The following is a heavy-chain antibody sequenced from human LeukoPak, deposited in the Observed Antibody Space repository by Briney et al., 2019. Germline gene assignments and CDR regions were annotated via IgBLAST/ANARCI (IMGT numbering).Heavy chain of an antibody. D-gene: IGHD3-10*01. CDR1: GYTFTSYG. V-gene: IGHV1-18*01. CDR3: ARDSLSVLWFGELLDPQHWGIPKNYYYYGMDV. CDR2: ISAYNGNT. J-gene: IGHJ6*02. Sequence: ASVTVSCKASGYTFTSYGISWVRQAPGQGLEWMGWISAYNGNTNYAQKLQGRVTMTTDTSTSTAYMELRSLRSDDTAVYYCARDSLSVLWFGELLDPQHWGIPKNYYYYGMDVWGQGTTVTVSS.